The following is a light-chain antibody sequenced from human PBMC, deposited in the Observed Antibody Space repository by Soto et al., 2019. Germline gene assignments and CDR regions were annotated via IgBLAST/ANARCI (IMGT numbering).Light chain of an antibody. CDR1: QSISRY. Sequence: EIVLTQSPATLSLSPGERATLSCRVSQSISRYLAWYQQKPGQIPRLLIYDASNRATDIPVRFSGSGSGTDFTLTISGLEPEDFAVYYCQQRSSWPWTFGQGTKVEIK. J-gene: IGKJ1*01. CDR3: QQRSSWPWT. CDR2: DAS. V-gene: IGKV3-11*01.